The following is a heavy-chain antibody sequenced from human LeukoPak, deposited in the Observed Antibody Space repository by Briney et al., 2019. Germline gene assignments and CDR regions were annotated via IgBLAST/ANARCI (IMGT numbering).Heavy chain of an antibody. Sequence: PGGSLRLSCAASGLTFSSHWMHWVRQAPGKGLVWVSRITNDGSSTTYADSVKGRFTISRDNAKNSLYLQMNNLRVEDTAMYCCAGGTGFIIKDWGQGTLVTVSS. CDR2: ITNDGSST. CDR1: GLTFSSHW. J-gene: IGHJ4*02. CDR3: AGGTGFIIKD. D-gene: IGHD3-9*01. V-gene: IGHV3-74*01.